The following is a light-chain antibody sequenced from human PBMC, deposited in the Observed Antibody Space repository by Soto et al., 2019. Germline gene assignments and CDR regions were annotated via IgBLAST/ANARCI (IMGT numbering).Light chain of an antibody. CDR1: SNSIGSFNL. CDR3: CSYGGSIV. J-gene: IGLJ2*01. Sequence: SALTQPASGSGSPGQSITISCTGSSNSIGSFNLVSWYQQRPGQAPQISIYEVTKRPSGVSNRFSGSTSGNTASLTISARQAEDEADYYCCSYGGSIVVGGGTKLTV. V-gene: IGLV2-23*02. CDR2: EVT.